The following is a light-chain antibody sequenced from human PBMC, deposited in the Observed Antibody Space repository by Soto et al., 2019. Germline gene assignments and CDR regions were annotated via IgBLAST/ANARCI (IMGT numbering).Light chain of an antibody. J-gene: IGKJ4*01. CDR1: QSVSNN. CDR2: GAS. Sequence: EILLTQSPATLSVSPGERATLSCRASQSVSNNLAWYQQKPGQAPRLLIQGASTRATGIPGRFTGSGSGTEFTLTISRLQSEDFAVYYCQQYIQWPLTFGGGTKVEIK. V-gene: IGKV3-15*01. CDR3: QQYIQWPLT.